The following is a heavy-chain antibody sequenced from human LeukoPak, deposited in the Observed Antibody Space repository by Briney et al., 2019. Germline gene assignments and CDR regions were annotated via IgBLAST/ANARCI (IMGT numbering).Heavy chain of an antibody. CDR2: ISSTSSYT. V-gene: IGHV3-21*01. Sequence: GGSLRLSCAASGFTFTSYSMNWVRHAPRKGLEWVSPISSTSSYTYYATSVKGRLTLSRDNGKSSLYLQMNSLRAEHTAVYYCARALPSPLYSGSYADAFDIWGQGTIVTVSS. CDR1: GFTFTSYS. J-gene: IGHJ3*02. D-gene: IGHD1-26*01. CDR3: ARALPSPLYSGSYADAFDI.